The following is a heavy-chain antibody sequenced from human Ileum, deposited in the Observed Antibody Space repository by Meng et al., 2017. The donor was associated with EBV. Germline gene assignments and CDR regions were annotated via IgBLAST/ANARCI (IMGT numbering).Heavy chain of an antibody. CDR3: ASSDYYRSDD. Sequence: QVQLQESGPGLVKPSGXLSLTCAVSGGSISRSDWWSWVRQPPGKGLEWIGETSHSGSTNYSPSLKGRVTISLDKSKNQLSLKLNSVTAADTAVYYCASSDYYRSDDWGQGTRVTVSS. V-gene: IGHV4-4*02. J-gene: IGHJ4*02. CDR1: GGSISRSDW. D-gene: IGHD3-22*01. CDR2: TSHSGST.